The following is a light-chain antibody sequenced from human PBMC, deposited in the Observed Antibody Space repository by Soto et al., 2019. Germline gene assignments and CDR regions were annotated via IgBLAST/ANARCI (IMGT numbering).Light chain of an antibody. V-gene: IGKV3-20*01. CDR2: GAS. CDR1: HFVSSSY. Sequence: EIVLTQSPGTLSLSPGDRATLSCRASHFVSSSYLAWYEQKPGQAPRLLIYGASSRATGIPDRFSGSGSGTDFTLTINRLEPEDFAVDYCQQYGSSRWTFGQGTKVEIK. J-gene: IGKJ1*01. CDR3: QQYGSSRWT.